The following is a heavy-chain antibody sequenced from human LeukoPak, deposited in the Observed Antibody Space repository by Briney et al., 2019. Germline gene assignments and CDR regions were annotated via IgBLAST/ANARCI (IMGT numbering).Heavy chain of an antibody. Sequence: ASVKVSCKASGYTFTDFYMHWVRQAPGQGFEWMGWIDPNSGGTNYAQKFQGRVTMTRDTSISTAYMELSRLRSDDTAVYYCARVGDSLDYWGQGTLVTVSS. J-gene: IGHJ4*02. CDR1: GYTFTDFY. CDR2: IDPNSGGT. CDR3: ARVGDSLDY. V-gene: IGHV1-2*02.